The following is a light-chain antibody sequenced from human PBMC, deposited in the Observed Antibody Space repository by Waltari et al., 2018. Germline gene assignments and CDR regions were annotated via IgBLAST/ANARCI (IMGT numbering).Light chain of an antibody. V-gene: IGKV4-1*01. CDR1: GSVLYSSNNRNS. CDR2: WES. Sequence: DIVIIKIRVFLAVSLGEGASIKGTRSGSVLYSSNNRNSVTWYKQKPGQHPKLLIYWESIRESGVPDRFRGSGSGTDFTLTISSLQAEDVAVYYCQQYYTTPLTFGGGTKVEIK. J-gene: IGKJ4*01. CDR3: QQYYTTPLT.